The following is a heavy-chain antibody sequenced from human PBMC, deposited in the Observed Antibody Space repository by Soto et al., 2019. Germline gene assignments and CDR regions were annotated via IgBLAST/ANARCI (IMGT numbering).Heavy chain of an antibody. J-gene: IGHJ4*02. CDR2: MYDSGRT. Sequence: QVQLQESGPGLVKPSETLSLTCSVSGGSISSNYWSWIRQPPGKGLEWIGYMYDSGRTNYNPSLKDRVTISVDTSNNQFSLKLSSMTAADTAVYYCARGGRGTSWYRAGSWGQGTLVTVSS. CDR1: GGSISSNY. V-gene: IGHV4-59*01. D-gene: IGHD6-13*01. CDR3: ARGGRGTSWYRAGS.